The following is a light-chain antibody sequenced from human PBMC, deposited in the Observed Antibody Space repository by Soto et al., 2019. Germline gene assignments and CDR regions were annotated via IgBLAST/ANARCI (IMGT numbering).Light chain of an antibody. CDR2: GAS. CDR3: QQYGSSLIT. CDR1: QSVSSTY. J-gene: IGKJ5*01. Sequence: DIVLTQSPGTLSLSPGEKATLSCRASQSVSSTYLAWYQQKPGQAPRLLIYGASTRATGIPDRFSGSGSGTDFTLSISRLEPEDFAVYYCQQYGSSLITFGQGKRLEIK. V-gene: IGKV3-20*01.